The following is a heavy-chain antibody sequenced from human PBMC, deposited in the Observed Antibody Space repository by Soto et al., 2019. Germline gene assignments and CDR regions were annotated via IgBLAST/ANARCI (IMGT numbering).Heavy chain of an antibody. CDR1: GYTFSNYG. CDR2: ISAYNGKT. V-gene: IGHV1-18*04. CDR3: ARVDPRGVAVVRDY. D-gene: IGHD3-10*01. Sequence: AASVKVSCKASGYTFSNYGISWVRQAPGQGLEWMGWISAYNGKTYDAERLQGRVTMTTDTSTSTAYMELRSLRSDDTAVYFCARVDPRGVAVVRDYWGQGTLVTVSS. J-gene: IGHJ4*02.